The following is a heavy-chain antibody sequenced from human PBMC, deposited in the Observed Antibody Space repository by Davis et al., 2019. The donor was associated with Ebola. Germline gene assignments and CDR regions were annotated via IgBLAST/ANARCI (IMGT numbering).Heavy chain of an antibody. V-gene: IGHV3-23*01. Sequence: PGGSLRLSCAASGFTFSSYAMTWARQAPGKGLEWVSAITSSGGGTYYADSVKGRFTISRDNSKNTLYLQMSSLRAEDTAVYYCAKFYYDFWSGFDYWGRGTLATVSS. J-gene: IGHJ4*02. D-gene: IGHD3-3*01. CDR1: GFTFSSYA. CDR2: ITSSGGGT. CDR3: AKFYYDFWSGFDY.